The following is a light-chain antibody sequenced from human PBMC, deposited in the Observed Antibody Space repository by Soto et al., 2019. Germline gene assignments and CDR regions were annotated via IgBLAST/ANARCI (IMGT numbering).Light chain of an antibody. Sequence: QSALTQPASVSGSPGQSISISCTGTNSDIGGYDYVSWYQQHPGKAPKLMISGVSNRPSGVSSRFSGSKSGNTASLTISGLQPEDEAYYYCSSYVVTSAQVIFGGRTKLTVL. CDR2: GVS. CDR1: NSDIGGYDY. J-gene: IGLJ2*01. CDR3: SSYVVTSAQVI. V-gene: IGLV2-14*03.